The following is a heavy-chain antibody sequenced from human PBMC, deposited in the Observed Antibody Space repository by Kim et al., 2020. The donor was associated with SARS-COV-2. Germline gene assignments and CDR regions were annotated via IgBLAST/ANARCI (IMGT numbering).Heavy chain of an antibody. V-gene: IGHV3-7*01. Sequence: GGSLRLSCVASGFTFSSYWMSWVRQAPGKGLEWVANIKQDGSEKDYVDSVKGRFTISRDNAKNSLYLQMNSLRAEDTAVYYCAREGYQLLRSPYYYYGMDVWGQGTTVTVSS. CDR1: GFTFSSYW. CDR3: AREGYQLLRSPYYYYGMDV. J-gene: IGHJ6*02. D-gene: IGHD2-2*01. CDR2: IKQDGSEK.